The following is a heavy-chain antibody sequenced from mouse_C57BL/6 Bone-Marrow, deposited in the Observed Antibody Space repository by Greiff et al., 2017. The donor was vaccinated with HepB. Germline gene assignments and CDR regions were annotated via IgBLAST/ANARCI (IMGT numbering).Heavy chain of an antibody. D-gene: IGHD1-1*01. J-gene: IGHJ2*01. Sequence: QVQLKESGAELARPGASVKMYCKASGYTFTSYTMHWVKQRPGQGLEWIGYINPSSGYTKYNQKFKDKATLTADKSSSTAYMQLSSLTSEDSAVYYCARHGSSPLDYWGQGTTLTVSS. CDR2: INPSSGYT. CDR3: ARHGSSPLDY. CDR1: GYTFTSYT. V-gene: IGHV1-4*01.